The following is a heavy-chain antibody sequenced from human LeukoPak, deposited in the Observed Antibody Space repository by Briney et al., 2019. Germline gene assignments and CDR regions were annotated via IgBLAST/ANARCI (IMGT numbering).Heavy chain of an antibody. Sequence: SETLSLTCTVTGGSISSYYWTWIRQPAGKGLEWIGRIYTSGSPSYNPSLKSRVTMSVDTSKNQLSLKLSSVTAADTAVYYCARDGSRGGFDYWGQGTLVTVSS. CDR2: IYTSGSP. CDR1: GGSISSYY. D-gene: IGHD1-26*01. V-gene: IGHV4-4*07. CDR3: ARDGSRGGFDY. J-gene: IGHJ4*02.